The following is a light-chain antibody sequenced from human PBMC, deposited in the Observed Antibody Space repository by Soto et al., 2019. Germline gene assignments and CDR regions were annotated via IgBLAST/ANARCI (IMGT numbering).Light chain of an antibody. CDR2: RAS. CDR1: QTIYSN. J-gene: IGKJ1*01. V-gene: IGKV3-15*01. Sequence: IVMTQSPATLSVSPGESAPLSCRASQTIYSNVAWYQQRPGQPPRLLIYRASSRATGIPARFSGSGSGTEFTLTINSLQSEDVAVYYCQQYQNLWTFGQGTKVDIK. CDR3: QQYQNLWT.